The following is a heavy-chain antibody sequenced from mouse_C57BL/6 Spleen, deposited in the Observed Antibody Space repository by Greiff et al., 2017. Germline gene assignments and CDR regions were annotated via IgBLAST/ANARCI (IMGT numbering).Heavy chain of an antibody. V-gene: IGHV5-6*01. Sequence: EVQRVESGGDLVKPGGSLKLSCAASGFTFSSYGMSWARQTPDQRLEWVATISSGGSYTYYPDSVKERFTISRDNAKNTLYLQMSSLKSEDTAMYYCARHYYDGCPPKASEYFDVWGKGTTVTVSS. D-gene: IGHD1-1*01. CDR2: ISSGGSYT. CDR3: ARHYYDGCPPKASEYFDV. J-gene: IGHJ1*03. CDR1: GFTFSSYG.